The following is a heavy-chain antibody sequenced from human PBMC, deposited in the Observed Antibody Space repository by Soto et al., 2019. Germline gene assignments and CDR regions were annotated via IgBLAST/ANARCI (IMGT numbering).Heavy chain of an antibody. CDR2: IYYSGST. Sequence: PSETLSLTCTVSGGSISSGDYYWSWIRQPPGKGLEWIGYIYYSGSTYYNPSLKSRVTISVDTSKNQFSLKLSSVTAADTAVYYCARANLLEWSPSYYYGMDVWGQGTTVTVSS. V-gene: IGHV4-30-4*01. J-gene: IGHJ6*02. D-gene: IGHD3-3*01. CDR1: GGSISSGDYY. CDR3: ARANLLEWSPSYYYGMDV.